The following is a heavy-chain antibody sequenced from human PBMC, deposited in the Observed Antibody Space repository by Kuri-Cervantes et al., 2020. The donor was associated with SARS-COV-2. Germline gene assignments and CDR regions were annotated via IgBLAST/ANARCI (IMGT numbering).Heavy chain of an antibody. V-gene: IGHV3-11*01. D-gene: IGHD2-21*02. CDR2: ISSSGSTI. Sequence: GGSLRPACAPSGFTPSNYYISWIRPAPGKGLEWVTYISSSGSTIYYADSVKGRFTMSRDNAKNSLCLPMDSLRAEDTARYYCVKDGGNDWYSLGDDGFDNWGPGTTVTVSS. CDR1: GFTPSNYY. CDR3: VKDGGNDWYSLGDDGFDN. J-gene: IGHJ3*02.